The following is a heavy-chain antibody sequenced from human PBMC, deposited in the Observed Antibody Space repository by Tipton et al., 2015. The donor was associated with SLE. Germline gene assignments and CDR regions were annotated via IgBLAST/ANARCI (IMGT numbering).Heavy chain of an antibody. CDR3: ARGDVTGTTGGYYYYGVDV. J-gene: IGHJ6*02. D-gene: IGHD1-7*01. Sequence: QLVQSGAEVKKPGSSVKVSCKASGGTFRNFVINWVRQAPGQGLEWLGVRVPSSGTAKYARKFQGRVTMAADESTNTAYMELTSLTFEDTAIYYCARGDVTGTTGGYYYYGVDVWGQGTTVIVSS. CDR2: RVPSSGTA. CDR1: GGTFRNFV. V-gene: IGHV1-69*01.